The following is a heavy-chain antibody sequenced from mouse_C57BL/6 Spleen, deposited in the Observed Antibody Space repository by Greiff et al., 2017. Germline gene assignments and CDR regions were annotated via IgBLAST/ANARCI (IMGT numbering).Heavy chain of an antibody. Sequence: VQLQQPGAELVRPGSSVKLSCKASGYTFTSYWMHWVKQRPIQGLEWIGNIDPSDSETQYHQKFKDKATLTVDKSSSTVYMQRSRLTSDDSAVYYCASVYVWYFDYWGQGTTLTVSS. V-gene: IGHV1-52*01. CDR1: GYTFTSYW. CDR3: ASVYVWYFDY. CDR2: IDPSDSET. J-gene: IGHJ2*01.